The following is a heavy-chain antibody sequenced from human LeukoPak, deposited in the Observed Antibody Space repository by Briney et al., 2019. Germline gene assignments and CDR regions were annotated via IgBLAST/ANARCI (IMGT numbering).Heavy chain of an antibody. CDR1: GYSFTSYG. J-gene: IGHJ4*02. CDR2: INPNSGGT. CDR3: ARNPTGTTFFDY. D-gene: IGHD1-7*01. V-gene: IGHV1-2*02. Sequence: ASVKVSCKASGYSFTSYGITWVRQAPGQGLEWMGWINPNSGGTNYAQKFQGRVTMTRDTSISTAYMELSRLRSDDTAVYYCARNPTGTTFFDYWGQGTLVTVSS.